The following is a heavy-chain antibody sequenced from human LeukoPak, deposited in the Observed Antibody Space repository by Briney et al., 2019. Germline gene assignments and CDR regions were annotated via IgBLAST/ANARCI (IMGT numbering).Heavy chain of an antibody. CDR1: GFIFNMYA. Sequence: GGSLRLSCGASGFIFNMYAIHWVRQAPGKGLEWVAVISYDGSDEHYADFVKGRFIISRDSSKDTLSLQMNSLRPEDTAVYYCAKGLDYGLDYWGQGTLVTVSS. D-gene: IGHD4/OR15-4a*01. CDR3: AKGLDYGLDY. J-gene: IGHJ4*02. V-gene: IGHV3-30*04. CDR2: ISYDGSDE.